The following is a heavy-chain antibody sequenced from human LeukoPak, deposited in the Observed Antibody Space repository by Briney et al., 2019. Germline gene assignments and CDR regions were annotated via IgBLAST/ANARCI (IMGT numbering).Heavy chain of an antibody. CDR1: GGSISSSSYY. D-gene: IGHD6-19*01. Sequence: SETLSLTCTVSGGSISSSSYYWGWIRQPPGKGLEWIGSIYYSGSTYYNPSLKSRVSISVDTSKNQFSLKLSSVTAADTAVYYCASQVGGGWYYFDYWGQGTLVTVSS. CDR2: IYYSGST. V-gene: IGHV4-39*01. J-gene: IGHJ4*02. CDR3: ASQVGGGWYYFDY.